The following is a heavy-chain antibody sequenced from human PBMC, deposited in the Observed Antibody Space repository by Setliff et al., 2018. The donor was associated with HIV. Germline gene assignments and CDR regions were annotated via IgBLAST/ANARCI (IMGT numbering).Heavy chain of an antibody. CDR2: IYYGST. J-gene: IGHJ3*02. CDR3: AREHFWSGYYSYDAFDI. D-gene: IGHD3-3*02. V-gene: IGHV4-59*12. CDR1: GDSISSYY. Sequence: SETLSLTCTVSGDSISSYYWNWIRQPPGKALEWIGYIYYGSTHYNPSFEGRVTISVDTSKNQFSLKLRSVTAADTAMYYCAREHFWSGYYSYDAFDIWGQGTMVTVSS.